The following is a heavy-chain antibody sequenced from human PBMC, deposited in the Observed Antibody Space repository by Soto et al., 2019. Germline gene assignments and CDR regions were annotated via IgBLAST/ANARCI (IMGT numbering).Heavy chain of an antibody. D-gene: IGHD3-10*01. Sequence: QIQLVQSGAEVKKPGASVKVSCKASGYTFSSIGISWVRQAPGQGLEWMGWISPYKGNTHYAQGLQGRVTMTTDTSRSTAYMELRSLRSDDTAVYYCARDLDASGSYYTDYWGQGTLVTVSS. V-gene: IGHV1-18*01. CDR2: ISPYKGNT. CDR3: ARDLDASGSYYTDY. CDR1: GYTFSSIG. J-gene: IGHJ4*02.